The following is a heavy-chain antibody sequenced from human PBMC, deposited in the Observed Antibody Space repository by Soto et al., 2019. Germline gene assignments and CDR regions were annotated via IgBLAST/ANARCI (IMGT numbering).Heavy chain of an antibody. J-gene: IGHJ4*02. V-gene: IGHV2-5*02. CDR3: AHVGGVEQWLYRLEH. Sequence: QITLKESGPSLVKPTQTLTLTCTFSGFSLTTTGVGVVWIRQPPGKALEWLALIYWDDDKHYSPSLRSRLTVTTDTTKKQVALTPPTAYPADTGTYIAAHVGGVEQWLYRLEHGGQGTGVTVTS. CDR1: GFSLTTTGVG. D-gene: IGHD6-19*01. CDR2: IYWDDDK.